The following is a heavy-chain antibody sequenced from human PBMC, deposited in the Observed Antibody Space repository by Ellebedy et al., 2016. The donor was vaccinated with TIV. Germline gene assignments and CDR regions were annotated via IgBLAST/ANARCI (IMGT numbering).Heavy chain of an antibody. J-gene: IGHJ4*02. Sequence: SVKVSXKASRGTFSSYAISWVRQAPGQGLEWMGGIIPIFGTANYAQKFQGRVTITADKSTSTAYMELSSLRSEDTAVYYCARTAYCSGGSCPRLLSTYYFDYWGQGTLVTVSS. V-gene: IGHV1-69*06. CDR2: IIPIFGTA. D-gene: IGHD2-15*01. CDR3: ARTAYCSGGSCPRLLSTYYFDY. CDR1: RGTFSSYA.